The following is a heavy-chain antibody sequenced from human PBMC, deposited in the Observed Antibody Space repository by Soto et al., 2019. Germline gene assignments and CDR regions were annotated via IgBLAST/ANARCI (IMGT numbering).Heavy chain of an antibody. D-gene: IGHD3-9*01. J-gene: IGHJ6*03. V-gene: IGHV1-3*01. CDR2: INAGTGNI. CDR3: ATHILTGYYYYFYMDV. Sequence: QVQLVQSGAEVKKPGASVKVSCKASGYTFANYAIQWVRQAPGQRLEWMGWINAGTGNIEYSQRFQGRVTITRDTSATTVYMELSSLRSEDTAVYYCATHILTGYYYYFYMDVWGKGTTVTVSS. CDR1: GYTFANYA.